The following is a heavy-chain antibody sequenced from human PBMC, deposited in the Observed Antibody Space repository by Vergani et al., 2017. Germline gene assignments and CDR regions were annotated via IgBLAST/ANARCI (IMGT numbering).Heavy chain of an antibody. CDR2: IYYSGST. D-gene: IGHD6-13*01. Sequence: QVQLQESGPGLVKPSETLSLTCTVSGGSISSYYWGWIRQPPGKGLEWIGSIYYSGSTYYNPSLKSRVTISVDTSKNQFSLKLSSVTAADTAVYYCASGIAAPNWFDPWGQGTLVTVSS. V-gene: IGHV4-39*07. CDR3: ASGIAAPNWFDP. CDR1: GGSISSYY. J-gene: IGHJ5*02.